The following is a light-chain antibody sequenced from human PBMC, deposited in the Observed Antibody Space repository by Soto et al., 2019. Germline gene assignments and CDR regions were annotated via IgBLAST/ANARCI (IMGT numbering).Light chain of an antibody. J-gene: IGLJ2*01. CDR2: DVS. CDR1: SSDVGGSNY. CDR3: RSYTSSSTWV. Sequence: QSALTQPASVSGSPGQSITISCTGSSSDVGGSNYVSWYQQHPGKAPKLMIYDVSNRPSGVSNRFSGSKSGNTASLTISGLQAEDEADYYCRSYTSSSTWVFGGGTKVTVL. V-gene: IGLV2-14*01.